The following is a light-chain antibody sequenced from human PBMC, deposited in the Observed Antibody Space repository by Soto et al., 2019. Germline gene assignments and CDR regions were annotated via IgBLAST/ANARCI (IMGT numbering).Light chain of an antibody. CDR3: QSYDISLSGSWV. CDR2: GDR. V-gene: IGLV1-40*01. J-gene: IGLJ3*02. CDR1: SSNIGAGFD. Sequence: QSVLTQPPSVSGAPGQRVTISCTGGSSNIGAGFDVHWYQQLPGTAPKLLIYGDRNRPSGVPDRFSGSKSGTSASLAITGLQAEDEAHYYCQSYDISLSGSWVFGGGTKLTVL.